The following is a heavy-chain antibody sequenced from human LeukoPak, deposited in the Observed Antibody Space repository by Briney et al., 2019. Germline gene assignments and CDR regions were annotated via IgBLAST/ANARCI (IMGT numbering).Heavy chain of an antibody. V-gene: IGHV4-59*01. D-gene: IGHD3-22*01. CDR2: IYYSGST. J-gene: IGHJ4*02. CDR1: GGSISSYY. Sequence: SETLSLTCSVSGGSISSYYWSWIRQPPGKGLEWIGYIYYSGSTNYNPSLKSRVAVSVDTSKNQFSLKLSSVTAADTAVYYCARAGSSAYVLDYWGQGTLVTVSS. CDR3: ARAGSSAYVLDY.